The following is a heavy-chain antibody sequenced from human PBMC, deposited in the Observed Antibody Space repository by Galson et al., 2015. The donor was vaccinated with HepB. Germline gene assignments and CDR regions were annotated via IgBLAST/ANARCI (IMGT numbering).Heavy chain of an antibody. CDR2: INPNNGAT. J-gene: IGHJ5*02. CDR3: AREGDYKEDVNWFDP. CDR1: GYTFTGYY. Sequence: SVKVSCKASGYTFTGYYMHWVRQAPGQELEWMGWINPNNGATKYAQKFQGWVTMTRDTSISSAYMELSRLRSDDTAIYYCAREGDYKEDVNWFDPWGQGTLVTVSS. V-gene: IGHV1-2*04. D-gene: IGHD3-16*01.